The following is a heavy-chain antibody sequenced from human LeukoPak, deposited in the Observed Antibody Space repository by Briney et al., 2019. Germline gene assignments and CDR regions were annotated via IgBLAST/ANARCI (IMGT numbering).Heavy chain of an antibody. CDR1: GFTFSSYG. V-gene: IGHV3-33*01. J-gene: IGHJ4*02. CDR2: IWYDGSNK. D-gene: IGHD6-19*01. CDR3: ARDPGGSGWYGSHSPHFDY. Sequence: GGSLRLSCAASGFTFSSYGMHWVRQAPGKGLEWVAVIWYDGSNKYYADSVKGRFTISRDNSKNTLYLQMNSLRAEDTAVYYCARDPGGSGWYGSHSPHFDYRGQGTLVTVSS.